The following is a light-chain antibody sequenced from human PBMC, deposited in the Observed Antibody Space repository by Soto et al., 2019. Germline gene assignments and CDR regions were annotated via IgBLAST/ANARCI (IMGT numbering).Light chain of an antibody. CDR2: GSS. Sequence: EIVLAQSPGTLSLSPGERANLSCRASQTISSRYLTWYQQKSGQVPSLLIYGSSSGATGIPDRFSGSGSGTDFTLTISRLECEDGGVYYCQHSGKSHGTFGQWTKVQIK. V-gene: IGKV3-20*01. CDR1: QTISSRY. CDR3: QHSGKSHGT. J-gene: IGKJ1*01.